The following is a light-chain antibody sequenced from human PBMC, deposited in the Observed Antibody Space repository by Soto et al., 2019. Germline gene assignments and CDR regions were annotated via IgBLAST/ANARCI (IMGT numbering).Light chain of an antibody. V-gene: IGKV1-27*01. CDR1: QDIRSY. Sequence: DVQMTQFPSSLSAAVGDRVSITCRATQDIRSYLAWYQQRPGKVPKLLIYAASTLQSGFPSRFSGSGSETHFTLTISSLEPEDVATYYCQNYNSAPFTFGPGTKVDIK. CDR2: AAS. CDR3: QNYNSAPFT. J-gene: IGKJ3*01.